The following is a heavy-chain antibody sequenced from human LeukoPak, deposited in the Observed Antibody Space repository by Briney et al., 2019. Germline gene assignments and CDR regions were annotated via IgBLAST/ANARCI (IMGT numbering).Heavy chain of an antibody. CDR3: ARDGDYGSGSPYYMDV. J-gene: IGHJ6*03. CDR2: ISTYRGDT. CDR1: GYTLANYH. D-gene: IGHD3-10*01. V-gene: IGHV1-18*01. Sequence: ASVKVSCKTSGYTLANYHINWVRQAPGHGLEWVGWISTYRGDTYYAQKFQGRVTMTTDTSTTTAYMELRSLRSNDTAVYYCARDGDYGSGSPYYMDVWGRGTTVTVSS.